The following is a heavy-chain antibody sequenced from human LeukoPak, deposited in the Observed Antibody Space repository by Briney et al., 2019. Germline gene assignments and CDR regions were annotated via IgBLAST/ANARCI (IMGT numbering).Heavy chain of an antibody. Sequence: GGSLRLSCAASGFTFSSHDMHWVRQAPGKGLEWVAAISYDGSKQLYADSVKGRFTISRDNSKNTLNLQMNSLRDEDTAVYYCAKDGAGYLLTYYFEYWGQGTLVTVSS. J-gene: IGHJ4*02. CDR3: AKDGAGYLLTYYFEY. V-gene: IGHV3-30*18. CDR2: ISYDGSKQ. D-gene: IGHD3-9*01. CDR1: GFTFSSHD.